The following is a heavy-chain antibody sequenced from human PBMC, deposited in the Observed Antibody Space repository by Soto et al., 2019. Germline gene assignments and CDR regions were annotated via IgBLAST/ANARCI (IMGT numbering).Heavy chain of an antibody. D-gene: IGHD1-26*01. CDR1: RDSVSSNSAA. CDR3: ARGNSEWRAFNI. Sequence: SQTLSLTCAISRDSVSSNSAAWSWIRQSPSRGLEWLGRTYYRSKWYNDYAISVRSRITINPDTSKNHFSLQLNSVTPEDTAVYYCARGNSEWRAFNIWGQGTMVTVSS. V-gene: IGHV6-1*01. J-gene: IGHJ3*02. CDR2: TYYRSKWYN.